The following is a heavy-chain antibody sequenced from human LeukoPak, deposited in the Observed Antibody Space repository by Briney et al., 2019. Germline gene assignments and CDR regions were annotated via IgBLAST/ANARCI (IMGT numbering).Heavy chain of an antibody. CDR2: IISSGSTI. J-gene: IGHJ6*03. D-gene: IGHD3-3*01. CDR1: GFTFSSYE. V-gene: IGHV3-48*03. CDR3: ARVARITIFGVVINGITMDV. Sequence: PGGSLRLSCSASGFTFSSYEMNWVRQAPGKGLEWVSYIISSGSTIYYADAVKGRFTISRDNAKNSLYLQMNSLRAEDTAVYYCARVARITIFGVVINGITMDVWGKGTTVTVSS.